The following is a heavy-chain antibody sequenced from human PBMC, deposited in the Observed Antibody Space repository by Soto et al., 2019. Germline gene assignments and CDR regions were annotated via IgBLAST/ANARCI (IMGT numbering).Heavy chain of an antibody. J-gene: IGHJ4*02. D-gene: IGHD4-17*01. CDR2: IYYSGST. CDR1: GGSISSYY. Sequence: SETLSLTCTVSGGSISSYYWSWIRQPLGKGLEWIGYIYYSGSTNYNPSLKSRVTISVDTSKNQFSLKLSSVTAADTAVYYCARVWIGTSETTLLYYFDYWGQGTLVTVSS. CDR3: ARVWIGTSETTLLYYFDY. V-gene: IGHV4-59*01.